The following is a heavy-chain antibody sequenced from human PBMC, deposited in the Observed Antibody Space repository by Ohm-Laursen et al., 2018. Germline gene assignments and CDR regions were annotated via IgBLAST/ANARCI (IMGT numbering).Heavy chain of an antibody. Sequence: ASVKVSCKASGYTFTGHYMHWVRQAPGQGLERMGWINPNSGGTNYAQKFQGRVTMTSDTSISTVYMELSRLRSDDTAVYYCARTVAFSGGSCSSDNWFDPWAQGTLVPVSS. D-gene: IGHD2-15*01. CDR2: INPNSGGT. J-gene: IGHJ5*02. CDR1: GYTFTGHY. V-gene: IGHV1-2*02. CDR3: ARTVAFSGGSCSSDNWFDP.